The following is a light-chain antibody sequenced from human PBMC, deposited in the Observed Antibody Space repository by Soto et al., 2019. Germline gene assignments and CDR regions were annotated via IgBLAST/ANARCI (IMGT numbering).Light chain of an antibody. J-gene: IGKJ5*01. CDR1: QGIKKW. V-gene: IGKV1-12*01. CDR2: TGS. Sequence: EIQMTESHSYVSASVGDRVTITCRASQGIKKWLAWYQQKPGKAPNLLIYTGSSLQSGVPSRFSGSGSGTDGTITINSLKTEDGATYYCQQAASFPITFGQVTRLEIK. CDR3: QQAASFPIT.